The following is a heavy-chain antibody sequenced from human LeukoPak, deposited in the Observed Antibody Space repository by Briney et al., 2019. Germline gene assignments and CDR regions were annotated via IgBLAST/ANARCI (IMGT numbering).Heavy chain of an antibody. CDR2: IGGGGGST. J-gene: IGHJ4*02. Sequence: PGGSLRLSCAASGFTFSSYATSWVRQAPGKGLEWVSAIGGGGGSTFYTDSVKGRFTISRDNSKNTLYLLMNSLRAEDTAVYYCAGLGSSDYYYYFDYWGQGTLVTVSS. CDR1: GFTFSSYA. D-gene: IGHD3-22*01. CDR3: AGLGSSDYYYYFDY. V-gene: IGHV3-23*01.